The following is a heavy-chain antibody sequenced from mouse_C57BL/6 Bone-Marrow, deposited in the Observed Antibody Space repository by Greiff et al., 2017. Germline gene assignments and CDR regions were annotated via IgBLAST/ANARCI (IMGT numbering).Heavy chain of an antibody. CDR2: IYPRSGNT. J-gene: IGHJ3*01. Sequence: QVQLKQSGAELARPGASVKLSCKASGYTFTSYGISWVKQRTGQGLEWIGEIYPRSGNTYYNEKFKGKATLTADKSSSTAYMELLSLTSEDAAVEFCARDYDYDVSFAYWGQGTLVTVSA. D-gene: IGHD2-4*01. CDR1: GYTFTSYG. V-gene: IGHV1-81*01. CDR3: ARDYDYDVSFAY.